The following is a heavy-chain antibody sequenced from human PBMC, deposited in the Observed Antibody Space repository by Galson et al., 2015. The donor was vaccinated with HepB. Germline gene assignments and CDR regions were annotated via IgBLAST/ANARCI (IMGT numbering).Heavy chain of an antibody. CDR2: IYSGGST. CDR1: GFTVSSNY. D-gene: IGHD3-22*01. J-gene: IGHJ4*02. V-gene: IGHV3-66*01. Sequence: SLRLSCAASGFTVSSNYTSWVRQAPGKGLEWVSVIYSGGSTYYADSVKGRFTISRDNSKNTLYLQMNSLRAEDTAVYYCAREVGYYYDSSGYIESWGQGTLVTVSS. CDR3: AREVGYYYDSSGYIES.